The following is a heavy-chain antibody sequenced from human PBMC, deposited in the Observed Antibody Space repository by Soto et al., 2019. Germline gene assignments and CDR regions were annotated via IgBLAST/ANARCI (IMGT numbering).Heavy chain of an antibody. CDR2: IYHSGST. CDR3: ACRHFDWLSGDYGMDV. CDR1: GYSISIGYY. Sequence: PSETLSLTCAVSGYSISIGYYCGCIRQPPGKGLGWIGSIYHSGSTYYNPSLKSRVTISVDTSKNQFSLKLSPVTAADTAVYYCACRHFDWLSGDYGMDVWGQGTTVTVSS. V-gene: IGHV4-38-2*01. D-gene: IGHD3-9*01. J-gene: IGHJ6*02.